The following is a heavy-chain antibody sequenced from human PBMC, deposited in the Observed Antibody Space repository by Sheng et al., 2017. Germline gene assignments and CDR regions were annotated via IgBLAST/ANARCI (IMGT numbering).Heavy chain of an antibody. V-gene: IGHV1-69*13. CDR1: GGTFSSYA. CDR3: ARGREYSSSSAPFNWFDP. J-gene: IGHJ5*02. D-gene: IGHD6-6*01. CDR2: IIPIFGTA. Sequence: QVQLVQSGAEVKKPGSSVKVSCKASGGTFSSYAISWVRQAPGQGLEWMGGIIPIFGTANYAQKFQGRVMITADESTSTAYMELSSLRSEDTAVYYCARGREYSSSSAPFNWFDPWGQGTLVTVSS.